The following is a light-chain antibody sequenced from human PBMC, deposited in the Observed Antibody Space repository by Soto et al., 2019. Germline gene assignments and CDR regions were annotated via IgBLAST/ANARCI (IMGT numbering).Light chain of an antibody. CDR1: QSISGQ. CDR3: QQYYSYPPWT. J-gene: IGKJ1*01. V-gene: IGKV1-39*01. Sequence: DIRMAQFPSSLSASVGDRVTITCRASQSISGQLNWFQQRPGKGPKLLVFAASGVQSGVPSRFSGSRSGTNFSLTISSLQPEDSATYYCQQYYSYPPWTFGQGTKVDIK. CDR2: AAS.